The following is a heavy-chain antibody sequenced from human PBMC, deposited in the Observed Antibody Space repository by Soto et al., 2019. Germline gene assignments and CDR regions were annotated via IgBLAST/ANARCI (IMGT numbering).Heavy chain of an antibody. CDR2: VDWDDDK. Sequence: SGPTLVNPTQTLTLTCTFSGFSLSTNGMCVSWIRQPPGKALEWLALVDWDDDKFYSISLRTRLTISRDTSKNQVVLTMTDMDPVDTATCYCARTPLTTGWSVDYWGQGTLVTVSS. D-gene: IGHD6-19*01. J-gene: IGHJ4*02. CDR3: ARTPLTTGWSVDY. V-gene: IGHV2-70*01. CDR1: GFSLSTNGMC.